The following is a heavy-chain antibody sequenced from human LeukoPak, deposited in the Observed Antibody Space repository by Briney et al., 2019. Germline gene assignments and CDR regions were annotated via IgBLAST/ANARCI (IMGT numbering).Heavy chain of an antibody. CDR2: IKQDGSEK. CDR1: GFTFSSYA. Sequence: GGSLRLSCAASGFTFSSYAMSWVRQAPGKGLEWVANIKQDGSEKYYVDSVKGRFTISRDNAKNSLYLQMNSLRAEDTAVYYCARETDHSTTLRYFDWLLSGPGNWFDPWGQGTLVTVSS. V-gene: IGHV3-7*01. D-gene: IGHD3-9*01. CDR3: ARETDHSTTLRYFDWLLSGPGNWFDP. J-gene: IGHJ5*02.